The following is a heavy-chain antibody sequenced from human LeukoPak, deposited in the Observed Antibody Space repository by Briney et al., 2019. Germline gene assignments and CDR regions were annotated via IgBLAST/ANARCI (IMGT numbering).Heavy chain of an antibody. D-gene: IGHD6-25*01. V-gene: IGHV4-59*08. CDR3: ARYLAAGYFDL. Sequence: PSETLSLTCTVSGGSIVSYYWSWIRQPPGKGLEWIGYIYYTGSTNYNPSLKSRVTISVDTSKNQLSLKLSSVTAADMAVYYCARYLAAGYFDLWGRGTLVTVSS. CDR1: GGSIVSYY. J-gene: IGHJ2*01. CDR2: IYYTGST.